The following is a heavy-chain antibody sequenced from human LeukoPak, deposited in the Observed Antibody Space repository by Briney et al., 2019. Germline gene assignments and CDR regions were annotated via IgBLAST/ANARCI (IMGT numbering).Heavy chain of an antibody. D-gene: IGHD3-3*01. J-gene: IGHJ4*02. V-gene: IGHV3-48*01. CDR2: ISSSSTI. CDR1: GFTFSSYS. CDR3: ARAATGITIFGVVTRFDY. Sequence: GGSLRLSCAASGFTFSSYSMNWVRQAPGKGLEWVSYISSSSTIYYADSVKGRFTISRDNAKNSLYLQMNSLRAEDTAVYYCARAATGITIFGVVTRFDYWGQGTLVTVSS.